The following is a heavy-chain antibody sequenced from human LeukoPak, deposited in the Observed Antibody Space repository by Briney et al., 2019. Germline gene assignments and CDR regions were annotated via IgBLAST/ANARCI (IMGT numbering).Heavy chain of an antibody. CDR1: GFTVISNL. Sequence: GGSLRLSCAASGFTVISNLMTWVRQSPGRGLEWLSSIYSGGATYYADSVKGRFTISRDHSNNSVSLQMTNLRVEDTAIYYCVRGAYRISWPGIDYWGQGTLVTVSS. D-gene: IGHD3-16*02. V-gene: IGHV3-53*01. CDR3: VRGAYRISWPGIDY. CDR2: IYSGGAT. J-gene: IGHJ4*02.